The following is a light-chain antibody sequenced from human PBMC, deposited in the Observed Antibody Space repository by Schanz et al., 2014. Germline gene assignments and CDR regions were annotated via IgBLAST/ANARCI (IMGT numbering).Light chain of an antibody. CDR1: HSVRTN. J-gene: IGKJ4*01. V-gene: IGKV3-15*01. CDR3: QHYGNWPLT. CDR2: DAS. Sequence: VVVTQSPGTLSVFPGERATLSCRASHSVRTNLAWYQQKPGQPPRLLIFDASTRASGVPLRFSGSGSGTEFTLTITSLQSEDFAVYYCQHYGNWPLTFGGGTKVEIK.